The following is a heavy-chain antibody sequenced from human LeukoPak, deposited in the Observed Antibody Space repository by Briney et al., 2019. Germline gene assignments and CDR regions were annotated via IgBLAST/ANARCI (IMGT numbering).Heavy chain of an antibody. V-gene: IGHV3-64*01. D-gene: IGHD3-22*01. CDR2: ISSNGGST. J-gene: IGHJ4*02. CDR3: AKAGEDSSGYYYHFDY. CDR1: GFTFSSYA. Sequence: GGSLRLSCAASGFTFSSYAMHWVRQAPGKGLEYVSAISSNGGSTYYANSVKGRFTISRDNSKNTLYLQMNSLRAEDTAVYYCAKAGEDSSGYYYHFDYWGQGTLVTVSS.